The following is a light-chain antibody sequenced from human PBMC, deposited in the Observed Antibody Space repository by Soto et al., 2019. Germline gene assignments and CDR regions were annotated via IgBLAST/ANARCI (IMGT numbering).Light chain of an antibody. Sequence: QSALTQPASVSGSPGQSITISCTGTSSDVGGNKYVSWYQQYPGKVPKLLINKVSNRPSGVSKRFSGSKSGNTASLTISGLLAEDEADYFCTSSTSDSLYVFGTGTKVTVL. CDR2: KVS. V-gene: IGLV2-14*01. J-gene: IGLJ1*01. CDR1: SSDVGGNKY. CDR3: TSSTSDSLYV.